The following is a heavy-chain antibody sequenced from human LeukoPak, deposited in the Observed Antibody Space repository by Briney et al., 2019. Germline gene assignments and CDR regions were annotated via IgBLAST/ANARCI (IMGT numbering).Heavy chain of an antibody. CDR1: GGTFSGYY. V-gene: IGHV4-34*01. CDR3: ARPMIRGVKWFDP. J-gene: IGHJ5*02. CDR2: INHSGNT. Sequence: PSETLSLTCAVYGGTFSGYYWSWIRQPPGKGLEWIGEINHSGNTNYNPSLKSRLTISVDTSNNQFSLKLSSVTAADTAVYYCARPMIRGVKWFDPWAREPWSPSPQ. D-gene: IGHD3-10*01.